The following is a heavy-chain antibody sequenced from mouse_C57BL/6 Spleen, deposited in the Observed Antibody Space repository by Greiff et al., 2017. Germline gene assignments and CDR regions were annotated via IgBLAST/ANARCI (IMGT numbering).Heavy chain of an antibody. J-gene: IGHJ2*01. CDR1: GYTFTDYN. CDR2: INPNNGGT. Sequence: EVQLQQSGPELVKPGASVTIPCKASGYTFTDYNMDWVKQSHGKSLEWIGDINPNNGGTIYNQKFKGKATLTVDKSSSTAYMELRSLTSEDTAVYYCARGATGFFDYWGQGTTLTVSS. CDR3: ARGATGFFDY. V-gene: IGHV1-18*01. D-gene: IGHD4-1*01.